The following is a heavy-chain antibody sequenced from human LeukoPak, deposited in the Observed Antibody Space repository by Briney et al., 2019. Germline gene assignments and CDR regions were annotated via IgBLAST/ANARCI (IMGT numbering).Heavy chain of an antibody. CDR3: ARDGVGTAFDL. J-gene: IGHJ3*01. CDR1: VFISRSYP. CDR2: VSYDGSGE. D-gene: IGHD1-26*01. Sequence: VRSLRLSSAPSVFISRSYPMHWGREAPGKGLEWVAVVSYDGSGENYADSVNGRFTISRDNSKNTLYLQMNSLRAEDTAVFYCARDGVGTAFDLWGQGTMVTVSS. V-gene: IGHV3-30*11.